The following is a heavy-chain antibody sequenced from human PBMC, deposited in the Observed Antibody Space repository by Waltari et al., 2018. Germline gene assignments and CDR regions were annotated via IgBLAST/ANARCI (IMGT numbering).Heavy chain of an antibody. CDR3: ARVAPGPYYFDS. J-gene: IGHJ4*02. CDR1: GYTFANFH. V-gene: IGHV1-46*01. Sequence: QVQLVQSGAEVKKPGSSGNSSCKASGYTFANFHIHWGRQAPGHGLEWMGKINPSGGSAGYPQKFQGRITMTREMSTGTVYMELSSLTYEDTAVYFCARVAPGPYYFDSWGQGTLVTVSS. CDR2: INPSGGSA.